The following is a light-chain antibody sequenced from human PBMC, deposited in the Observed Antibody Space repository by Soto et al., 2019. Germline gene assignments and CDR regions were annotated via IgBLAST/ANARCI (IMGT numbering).Light chain of an antibody. Sequence: QSVLTQPPSASGTPGQRVTISCSGSSSNIGSNTVNWYQQLPGTAPKLLIYTNNQRPSGVPDRFSGSKSGTSPSLAISGLQSEDEADYYCAAWDDSLNGHVVFGGGTKVTVL. J-gene: IGLJ2*01. V-gene: IGLV1-44*01. CDR2: TNN. CDR1: SSNIGSNT. CDR3: AAWDDSLNGHVV.